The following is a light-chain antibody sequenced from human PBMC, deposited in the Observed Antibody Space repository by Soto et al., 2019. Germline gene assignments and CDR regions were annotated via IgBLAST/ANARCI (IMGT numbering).Light chain of an antibody. CDR1: QSVNNN. Sequence: EIALTQSSATLSFSPGEGATLSCRASQSVNNNLAWYQQRPGQAPRLLIYGASTRATGIPARFSGSGSGTEFTLTISSLQSEDFALYFCQQYNNWPPITFGQGTRLEIK. CDR2: GAS. J-gene: IGKJ5*01. CDR3: QQYNNWPPIT. V-gene: IGKV3-15*01.